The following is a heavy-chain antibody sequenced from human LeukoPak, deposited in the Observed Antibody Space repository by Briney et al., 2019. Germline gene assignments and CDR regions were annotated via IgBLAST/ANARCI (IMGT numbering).Heavy chain of an antibody. D-gene: IGHD3-3*01. J-gene: IGHJ3*02. Sequence: GGSLRLSCAASGFTFSSYWMSWVRQAPGKGLEWVANIKQDGSEKYYVDSVKGRFTISRDNAKNSLYLQMNSLRAEDTAVYYCARGRDFCMAHAFDIWGQGTMVTVSS. V-gene: IGHV3-7*03. CDR2: IKQDGSEK. CDR1: GFTFSSYW. CDR3: ARGRDFCMAHAFDI.